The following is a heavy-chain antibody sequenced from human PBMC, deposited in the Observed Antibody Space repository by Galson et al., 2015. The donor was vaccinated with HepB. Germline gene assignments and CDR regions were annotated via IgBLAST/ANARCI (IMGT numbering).Heavy chain of an antibody. V-gene: IGHV3-30*04. CDR2: ISYDGSTK. J-gene: IGHJ4*02. CDR3: ARGVYDSSGTLDY. CDR1: GFTFSSYT. Sequence: SLRLSCAASGFTFSSYTVHWVRQAPGKGLEWVALISYDGSTKYYADSVKGRFIISRDNSKNTLFLQMNSLRAEDTAVYYCARGVYDSSGTLDYWGQGTQVTVSS. D-gene: IGHD3-22*01.